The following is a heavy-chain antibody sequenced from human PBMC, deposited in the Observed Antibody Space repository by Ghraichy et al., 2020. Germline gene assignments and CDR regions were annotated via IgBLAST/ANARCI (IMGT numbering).Heavy chain of an antibody. CDR2: IFYTGGT. CDR3: ARLGPHIAVAGSGGIDS. J-gene: IGHJ4*02. V-gene: IGHV4-39*02. Sequence: SQTLSLTCSVSGDSINSNNYYWGWIRQSPGMGLEWIGSIFYTGGTYYNQSLKSRVTMSVDNSKSHFSLKLTSVTATDTAVYYCARLGPHIAVAGSGGIDSWGQGTLVTVSS. CDR1: GDSINSNNYY. D-gene: IGHD6-19*01.